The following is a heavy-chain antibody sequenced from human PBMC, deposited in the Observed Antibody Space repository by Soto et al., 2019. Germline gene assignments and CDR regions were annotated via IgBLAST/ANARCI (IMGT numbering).Heavy chain of an antibody. CDR2: IYWDDDK. V-gene: IGHV2-5*02. J-gene: IGHJ5*02. Sequence: QITLKESGPTLVKPTQTLTLTCTFSGFSLSTSGVGVGWIRQPPGKALEWLALIYWDDDKRYSPSLKSRLTITKDTSKHQVVLKLTNMDPVDTATCYCAHHGSSSRERGGNWFDPWGQGTLVTVSS. CDR1: GFSLSTSGVG. D-gene: IGHD6-13*01. CDR3: AHHGSSSRERGGNWFDP.